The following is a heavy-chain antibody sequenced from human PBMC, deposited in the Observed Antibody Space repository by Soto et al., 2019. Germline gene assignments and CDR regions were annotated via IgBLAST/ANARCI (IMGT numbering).Heavy chain of an antibody. CDR1: GGSFSGYY. CDR2: INHSGST. J-gene: IGHJ4*02. Sequence: SETLSLTCAVYGGSFSGYYWSWIRQPPGKGLEWIGEINHSGSTNYNPSLKSRVTISVDTSKNQFSLKLSSVTAADTAVYYCARVIAARPADFDYWGQGTLVT. V-gene: IGHV4-34*01. CDR3: ARVIAARPADFDY. D-gene: IGHD6-6*01.